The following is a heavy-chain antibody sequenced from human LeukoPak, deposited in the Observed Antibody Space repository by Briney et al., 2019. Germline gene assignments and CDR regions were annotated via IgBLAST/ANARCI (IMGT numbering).Heavy chain of an antibody. CDR1: GGSISSYY. V-gene: IGHV4-59*01. D-gene: IGHD5-24*01. J-gene: IGHJ5*02. Sequence: SETLSLTCTVSGGSISSYYWSWIRQPPGKGLEWIGYIYYSGSTNYNPSLKSRVTISVDTSKNQFSLKLNSVTAADTAVYYCARVDRAGITGYWFDPWGQGTLVTVSS. CDR3: ARVDRAGITGYWFDP. CDR2: IYYSGST.